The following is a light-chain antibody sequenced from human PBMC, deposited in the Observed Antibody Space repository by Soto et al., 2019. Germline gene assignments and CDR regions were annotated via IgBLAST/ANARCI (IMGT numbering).Light chain of an antibody. V-gene: IGLV2-8*01. CDR2: EVT. J-gene: IGLJ3*02. Sequence: QSVLTQPPSASGSPGQSVTISCTGTSSDVGAYNYVSWYQKYPGKAPKLMIYEVTKRPSGVPDRFSGSKSGNTASLTVSGLQXXXXAXYYCTSYVGNDIWVFGGGTKLTVL. CDR1: SSDVGAYNY. CDR3: TSYVGNDIWV.